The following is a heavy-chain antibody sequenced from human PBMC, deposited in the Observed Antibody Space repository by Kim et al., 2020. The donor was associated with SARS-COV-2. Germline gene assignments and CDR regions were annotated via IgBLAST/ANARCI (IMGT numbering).Heavy chain of an antibody. CDR2: MSYDGSDK. J-gene: IGHJ6*02. V-gene: IGHV3-30-3*01. CDR1: GFTFTNYA. D-gene: IGHD4-4*01. Sequence: GGSLRLSCAASGFTFTNYAVHCVRQAPGKGLEWVAFMSYDGSDKYYADSVKGRFTISRDNSKNTLYLQMNSLRPEDTAVYYCARDPYISLPGYSHGMDVRGQGTTVTVSS. CDR3: ARDPYISLPGYSHGMDV.